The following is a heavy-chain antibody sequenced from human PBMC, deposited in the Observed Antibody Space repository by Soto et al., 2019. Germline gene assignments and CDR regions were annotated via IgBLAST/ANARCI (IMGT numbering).Heavy chain of an antibody. CDR1: GFTFSSYA. CDR3: ARDMIVVGIFDY. V-gene: IGHV3-30-3*01. J-gene: IGHJ4*02. D-gene: IGHD3-22*01. CDR2: ISYDGSNK. Sequence: VQLVESGGGVVQPGRSLRLSCAASGFTFSSYAMHWVRQAPGKGLEWVAVISYDGSNKYYADSVKGRFTISRDNSKNTLYLQMNSLRAEDTAVYYCARDMIVVGIFDYWGQGTLVTVSS.